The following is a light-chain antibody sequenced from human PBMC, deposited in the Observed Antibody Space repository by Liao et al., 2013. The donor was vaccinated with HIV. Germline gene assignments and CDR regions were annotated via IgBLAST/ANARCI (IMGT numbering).Light chain of an antibody. J-gene: IGLJ2*01. CDR1: NIGSKS. Sequence: SYVLTQPPSVSVAPGKTARITCGGNNIGSKSVHWYQQKPGQAPMLVIYYDSDRPLGIPERFSGSKSGNTATLIISRVEAGDEADYYCQVWDSSNDPVVFGGGTKLTVL. V-gene: IGLV3-21*04. CDR2: YDS. CDR3: QVWDSSNDPVV.